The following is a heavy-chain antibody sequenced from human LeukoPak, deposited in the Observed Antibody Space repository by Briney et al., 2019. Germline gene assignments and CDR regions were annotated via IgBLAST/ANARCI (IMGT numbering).Heavy chain of an antibody. CDR2: TYYRSKWYN. CDR3: ARGPNFNYDFWSGSRSGYDY. D-gene: IGHD3-3*01. CDR1: GDSVSSNSAV. Sequence: SQTLSLTCAISGDSVSSNSAVWNWIRQSPSRGLEWLGRTYYRSKWYNDYAVSVKSRITINPDTSKNQFSLQLNSVTPEDTAVYYCARGPNFNYDFWSGSRSGYDYWGQGTLVTVSS. V-gene: IGHV6-1*01. J-gene: IGHJ4*02.